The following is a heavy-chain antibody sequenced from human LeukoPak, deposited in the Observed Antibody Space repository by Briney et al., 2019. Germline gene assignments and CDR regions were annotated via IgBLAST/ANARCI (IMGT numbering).Heavy chain of an antibody. D-gene: IGHD3-22*01. V-gene: IGHV3-30*04. J-gene: IGHJ6*02. Sequence: GGSLRLSCAASGFTFSSYAMHWVRQAPGKGLEWVAVISYDGSNKYYADSVKGRFTISRDNSKNTLYLQMNSLRAEDTAVYYCARDRYYYDSSGYFGPLNYYYNYGMDVWGQGTTVTVSS. CDR3: ARDRYYYDSSGYFGPLNYYYNYGMDV. CDR1: GFTFSSYA. CDR2: ISYDGSNK.